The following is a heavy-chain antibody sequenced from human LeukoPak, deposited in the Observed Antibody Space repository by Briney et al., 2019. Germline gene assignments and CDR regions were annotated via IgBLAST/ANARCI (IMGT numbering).Heavy chain of an antibody. V-gene: IGHV4-59*08. J-gene: IGHJ4*02. CDR2: IYYSGST. Sequence: SETLSLTCTVSGGSISSYYWSWIRQPPGKGLEWIGYIYYSGSTNYNPSLKSRVTISVDTSKNQFSLKLGSVTAADTAVYYCARQLGYSYGNDYWGQGTLVTVSS. CDR1: GGSISSYY. D-gene: IGHD5-18*01. CDR3: ARQLGYSYGNDY.